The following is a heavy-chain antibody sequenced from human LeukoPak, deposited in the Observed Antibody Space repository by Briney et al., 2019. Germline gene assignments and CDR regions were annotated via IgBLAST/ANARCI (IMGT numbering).Heavy chain of an antibody. CDR2: ISSSSSYI. Sequence: PGGSLRLSCAASGFTFSSYSMNWVRQAPGKGLEWVSSISSSSSYIYYADSVKGRFTISRDNAKNSLYLQMNSLRAEDTAVYYCARDGGQLERRYYYYYMDVWGKGTTVTVS. CDR1: GFTFSSYS. CDR3: ARDGGQLERRYYYYYMDV. D-gene: IGHD1-1*01. V-gene: IGHV3-21*01. J-gene: IGHJ6*03.